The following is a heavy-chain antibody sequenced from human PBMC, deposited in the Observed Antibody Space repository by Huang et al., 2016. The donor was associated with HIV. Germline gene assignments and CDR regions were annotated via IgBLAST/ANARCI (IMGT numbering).Heavy chain of an antibody. Sequence: QVQLVQSGAEVKRPGAPLKVSCKTCGFTFTNYGCGWVRQAPGQGRAWLGWVSDNSGDINDEGKFDGRVPMTTDTTSGTSYMERRRLTSDDTATYYCVRESLYFGDFLFDHWGQGTPVTVSA. CDR2: VSDNSGDI. D-gene: IGHD3-10*01. CDR3: VRESLYFGDFLFDH. V-gene: IGHV1-18*04. J-gene: IGHJ4*02. CDR1: GFTFTNYG.